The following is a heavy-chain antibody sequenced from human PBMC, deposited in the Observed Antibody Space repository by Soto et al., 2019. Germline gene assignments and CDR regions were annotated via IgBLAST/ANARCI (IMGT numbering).Heavy chain of an antibody. Sequence: PGGSLRLSCAASGFTFSSYAMHWVRQAPGKGLEWVAVISYDGSNKYYADSVKGRFTISRDNSKNTLYLQMNSLRAEDTAVYYCARDRGGGATSWGQGTMVTVSS. CDR3: ARDRGGGATS. CDR2: ISYDGSNK. CDR1: GFTFSSYA. D-gene: IGHD1-26*01. V-gene: IGHV3-30-3*01. J-gene: IGHJ3*01.